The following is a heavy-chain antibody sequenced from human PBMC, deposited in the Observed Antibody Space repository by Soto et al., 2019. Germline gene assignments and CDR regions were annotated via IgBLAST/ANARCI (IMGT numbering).Heavy chain of an antibody. D-gene: IGHD3-22*01. V-gene: IGHV5-51*01. CDR3: ASKEKSGYFNRFDP. J-gene: IGHJ5*02. Sequence: GESLKISCRTSGYRFTSYWIAWVRQMPGKGLEWMGIIFPSDSDTRYSPSFQGQVTISADRSTSTVFLQWASLKASDTAVYFCASKEKSGYFNRFDPWGQGTLVTVSS. CDR1: GYRFTSYW. CDR2: IFPSDSDT.